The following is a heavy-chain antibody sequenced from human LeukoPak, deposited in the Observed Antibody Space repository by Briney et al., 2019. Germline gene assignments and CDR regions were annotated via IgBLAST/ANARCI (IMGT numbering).Heavy chain of an antibody. J-gene: IGHJ6*03. CDR1: GGSISSGSYY. Sequence: KPSETLSLTCTVSGGSISSGSYYWSWIRQPAGKGLEWIGRIYTSGSTNYNPSLKSRVTISVDTSKNQFSLKLSSVTAADTAVYYCARVVPQLAGYYYYYYMDVWGKGTTVTISS. V-gene: IGHV4-61*02. CDR2: IYTSGST. D-gene: IGHD3-3*02. CDR3: ARVVPQLAGYYYYYYMDV.